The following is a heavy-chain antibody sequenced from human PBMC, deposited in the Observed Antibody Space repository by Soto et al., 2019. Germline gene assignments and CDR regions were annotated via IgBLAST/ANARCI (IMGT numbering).Heavy chain of an antibody. Sequence: PSETLSLTCTVSGGSISSYYWSWIRKPPGKGLEWIGYIYYSGSTNYNPPLRSRVTISVDTSKSQFSLKLSSVTAADTAVYYCARLITTVDGTKAFGYWGQGTLVTVSS. CDR1: GGSISSYY. D-gene: IGHD6-19*01. V-gene: IGHV4-59*01. CDR3: ARLITTVDGTKAFGY. CDR2: IYYSGST. J-gene: IGHJ4*02.